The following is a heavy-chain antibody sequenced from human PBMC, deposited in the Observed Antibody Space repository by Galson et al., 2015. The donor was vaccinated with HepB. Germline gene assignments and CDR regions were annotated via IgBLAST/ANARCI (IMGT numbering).Heavy chain of an antibody. V-gene: IGHV7-4-1*02. CDR2: INTNTGSP. CDR1: GYSFTHYA. D-gene: IGHD3-10*01. CDR3: ARRGTLIRGVIGFDY. Sequence: SVKVSCKASGYSFTHYAINWVRQAPGQGLEWMGWINTNTGSPKYGQGFTGRFFFSLDTSVSTSYLQISSLEAADTAVYYCARRGTLIRGVIGFDYWGQGTLVTVSS. J-gene: IGHJ4*02.